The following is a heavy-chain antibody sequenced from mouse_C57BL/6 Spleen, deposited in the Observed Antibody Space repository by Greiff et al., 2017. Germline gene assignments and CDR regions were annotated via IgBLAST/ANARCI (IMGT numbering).Heavy chain of an antibody. CDR1: GYAFTNYL. V-gene: IGHV1-54*01. CDR2: INPGSGSP. CDR3: ARGGGGDWFAY. J-gene: IGHJ3*01. Sequence: QVQLKQSGAELVRPGTSVKVSCKASGYAFTNYLIEWVKQRPGQGLEWIGVINPGSGSPNYNEKFKGKATLPADKSSSTAYMQLSSLTSEDSAVYFCARGGGGDWFAYWGQGTLVTVSA.